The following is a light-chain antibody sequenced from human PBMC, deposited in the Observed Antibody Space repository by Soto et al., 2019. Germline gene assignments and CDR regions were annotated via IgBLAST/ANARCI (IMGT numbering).Light chain of an antibody. CDR2: DAS. CDR3: QQRRNWSIT. CDR1: QSVSSY. J-gene: IGKJ5*01. Sequence: DIVLTQSPGTLSLSPGERATLSCRASQSVSSYLAWYQQKPGQAPRLLIYDASNRATGIPARFSGSGSGTDFTLTISSLEPEDFAVYYCQQRRNWSITFGQGTRLEIK. V-gene: IGKV3-11*01.